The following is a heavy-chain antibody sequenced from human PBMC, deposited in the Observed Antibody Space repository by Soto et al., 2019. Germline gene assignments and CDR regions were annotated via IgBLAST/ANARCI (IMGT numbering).Heavy chain of an antibody. CDR2: IIPIFGTA. CDR3: ARGGTMIVVVPNWFDP. J-gene: IGHJ5*02. Sequence: SVKVSCKASRGTFSSYAISWVRQAPGQGLEWMGGIIPIFGTANYAQKFQGRVTITADESTSTAYMELSSLRSEDTAVYYCARGGTMIVVVPNWFDPWGQGTLVTVSS. V-gene: IGHV1-69*13. CDR1: RGTFSSYA. D-gene: IGHD3-22*01.